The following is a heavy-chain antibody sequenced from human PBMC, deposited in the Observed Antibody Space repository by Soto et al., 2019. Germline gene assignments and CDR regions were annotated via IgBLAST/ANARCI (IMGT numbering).Heavy chain of an antibody. J-gene: IGHJ6*04. V-gene: IGHV3-33*01. Sequence: QVQLVESGGGVVQPGTSLRLSCAASGFTFRSYGMHWVRQAPGKGLEWVAGIWYDGSNKYYADSVKGRFTISRDNPKNTLYLQMNSLRVEDTAVYYCARSQGRFYGSGSYKGLDVWGKGTTVTVSS. D-gene: IGHD3-10*01. CDR1: GFTFRSYG. CDR2: IWYDGSNK. CDR3: ARSQGRFYGSGSYKGLDV.